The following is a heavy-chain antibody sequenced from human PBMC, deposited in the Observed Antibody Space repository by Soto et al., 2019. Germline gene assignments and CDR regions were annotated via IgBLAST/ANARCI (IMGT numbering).Heavy chain of an antibody. V-gene: IGHV1-69*02. CDR2: IIPILGIA. CDR3: ASSGQLPDAFDI. Sequence: QVQLVQSGAEVKKPGSSVKVSCKASGGTFSSYTISWVRQAPGQGLEWMGRIIPILGIANYAQKFQGRVTITADKSTSTAYMELSSLRSEDTAVYYCASSGQLPDAFDIWGQGTMVTVSS. D-gene: IGHD3-10*01. CDR1: GGTFSSYT. J-gene: IGHJ3*02.